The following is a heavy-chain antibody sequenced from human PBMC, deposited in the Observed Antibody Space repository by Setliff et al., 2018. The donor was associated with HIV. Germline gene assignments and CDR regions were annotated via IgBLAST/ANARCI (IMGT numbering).Heavy chain of an antibody. Sequence: PGGSLRLSCVGSGFIFSRYWISWVRQAPGKGLEWVANVNQDGSEKYYVDSVKGRFTISRDNAKNSLYLQMNSMRAEDTAMYFCARDSGTTMGATGPGYWGQGTLVTVSS. J-gene: IGHJ4*02. CDR2: VNQDGSEK. D-gene: IGHD1-26*01. CDR1: GFIFSRYW. CDR3: ARDSGTTMGATGPGY. V-gene: IGHV3-7*01.